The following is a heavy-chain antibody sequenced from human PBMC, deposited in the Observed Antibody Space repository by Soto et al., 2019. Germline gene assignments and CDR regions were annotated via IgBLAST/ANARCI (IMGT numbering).Heavy chain of an antibody. CDR1: GYSFISYW. Sequence: PGESLKISCKGSGYSFISYWIGWVRQMPGKGLEWTGIIYPGDSDTRYSPSFQGQVTISADKSISTAYLQWSSLKASDTAMYYCARRRVPASHYYYGMDVWGQGTAVTVSS. CDR2: IYPGDSDT. V-gene: IGHV5-51*01. CDR3: ARRRVPASHYYYGMDV. J-gene: IGHJ6*02. D-gene: IGHD2-2*01.